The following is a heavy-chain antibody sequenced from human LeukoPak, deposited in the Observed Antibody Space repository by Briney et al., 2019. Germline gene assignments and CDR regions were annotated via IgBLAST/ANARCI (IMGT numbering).Heavy chain of an antibody. V-gene: IGHV1-8*02. CDR3: ARDPGLTYYDFWSGYPLDY. Sequence: ASVKVSCKASGYTFTSYDINWVRQATGQGLEWMGWMNPNSGNTGYAQKLQGRVTMTTDTSTSTAYMELRSLRSDDTAVYYCARDPGLTYYDFWSGYPLDYWGQGTLVTVSS. J-gene: IGHJ4*02. CDR2: MNPNSGNT. CDR1: GYTFTSYD. D-gene: IGHD3-3*01.